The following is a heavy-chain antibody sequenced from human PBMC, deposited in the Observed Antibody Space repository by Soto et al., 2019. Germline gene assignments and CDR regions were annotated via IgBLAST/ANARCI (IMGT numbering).Heavy chain of an antibody. CDR2: MNPNSGNT. V-gene: IGHV1-8*01. J-gene: IGHJ6*02. CDR3: ARVIRENFWSGQCMDV. D-gene: IGHD3-3*01. Sequence: ASVKVSCKASGYTFTSYDINWVRQATGQGLEWMGWMNPNSGNTGYAQKFRGRVTMTRNTSISTAYMELSSLRSEDTAVYYCARVIRENFWSGQCMDVWGQGTTVTVSS. CDR1: GYTFTSYD.